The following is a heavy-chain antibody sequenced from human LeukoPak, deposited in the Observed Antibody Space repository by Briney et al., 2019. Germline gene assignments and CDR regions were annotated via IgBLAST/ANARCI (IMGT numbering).Heavy chain of an antibody. CDR1: GYTFTGYY. CDR3: AREVEYSSSPAFDI. CDR2: INPNSGGT. D-gene: IGHD6-6*01. Sequence: ASVKVSCKASGYTFTGYYMHWVRQAPGQGLEWMGWINPNSGGTNYAQKFQGWVTMARDTSNSTAYMELSRLRSDDTAVYYCAREVEYSSSPAFDIWGQGTMVTVSS. J-gene: IGHJ3*02. V-gene: IGHV1-2*04.